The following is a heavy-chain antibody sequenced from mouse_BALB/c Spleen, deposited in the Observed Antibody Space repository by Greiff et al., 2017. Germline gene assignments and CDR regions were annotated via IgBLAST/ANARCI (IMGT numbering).Heavy chain of an antibody. CDR3: ARDYGSSYAMDY. J-gene: IGHJ4*01. V-gene: IGHV3-2*02. D-gene: IGHD1-1*01. Sequence: VQLKESGPGLVKPSQSLSLTCTVTGYSITSDYAWNWIRQFPGNKLEWMGYISYSGSTSYNPSLKSRISITRDTSKNQFFLQLNSVTTEDTATYYCARDYGSSYAMDYWGQGTSVTVFS. CDR2: ISYSGST. CDR1: GYSITSDYA.